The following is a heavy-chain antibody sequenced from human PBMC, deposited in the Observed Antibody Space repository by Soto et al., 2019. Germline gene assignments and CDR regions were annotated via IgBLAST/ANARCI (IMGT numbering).Heavy chain of an antibody. Sequence: QVQLVQSGAEVKQPGASVKVSCKASGYTFTSYVISWVRQAPGQGLEWMGGISANNGNTNYAQRLQGRGTMTTDRSTSTAYMELRSLRSDDTAVYYCARVLPFHSGSYSRGFDYWGQGTLVTVSS. CDR3: ARVLPFHSGSYSRGFDY. CDR2: ISANNGNT. D-gene: IGHD1-26*01. J-gene: IGHJ4*02. V-gene: IGHV1-18*01. CDR1: GYTFTSYV.